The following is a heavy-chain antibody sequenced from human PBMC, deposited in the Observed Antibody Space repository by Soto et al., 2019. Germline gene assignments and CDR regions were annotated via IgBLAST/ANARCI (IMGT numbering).Heavy chain of an antibody. D-gene: IGHD3-9*01. CDR2: IYFTGNT. Sequence: PSETLSLTCSASGGSITSSSHFWGWVRQPPGKGLEWIGTIYFTGNTYYTPSLKSRLTMSIDTSKNEFSLRLNSVTAADTAVYYCARHVEAPYYDILTGYPFGALDYWGQGTLVTVSS. CDR1: GGSITSSSHF. CDR3: ARHVEAPYYDILTGYPFGALDY. V-gene: IGHV4-39*01. J-gene: IGHJ4*02.